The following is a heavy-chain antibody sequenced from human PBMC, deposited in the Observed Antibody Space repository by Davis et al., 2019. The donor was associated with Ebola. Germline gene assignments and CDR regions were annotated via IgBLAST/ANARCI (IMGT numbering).Heavy chain of an antibody. CDR3: ARGSTTPMATGL. Sequence: SETLSLTCTVSGGSVSSGSYYWSWIRQPPGKGLEWIGYIYYSGSTNYNPSLKSRITISVDTSKNQFSLKLSSVTAADTAVYYCARGSTTPMATGLWGQGTLITVSS. J-gene: IGHJ4*02. CDR1: GGSVSSGSYY. V-gene: IGHV4-61*01. D-gene: IGHD5-18*01. CDR2: IYYSGST.